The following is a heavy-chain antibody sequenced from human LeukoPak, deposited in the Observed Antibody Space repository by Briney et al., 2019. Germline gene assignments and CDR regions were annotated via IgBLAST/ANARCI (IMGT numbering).Heavy chain of an antibody. J-gene: IGHJ1*01. CDR3: AKDGGYCSGGSCYSGAEYFQH. V-gene: IGHV3-33*06. D-gene: IGHD2-15*01. CDR1: GFTFSNYG. CDR2: IWHDGSNK. Sequence: GGSLRLSCAASGFTFSNYGMHWVRQAPGKGLERVAVIWHDGSNKYYADSVKGRFTISRDNSKNTLHLQMNSLRAEDTAVYYCAKDGGYCSGGSCYSGAEYFQHWGQGTLVTVSS.